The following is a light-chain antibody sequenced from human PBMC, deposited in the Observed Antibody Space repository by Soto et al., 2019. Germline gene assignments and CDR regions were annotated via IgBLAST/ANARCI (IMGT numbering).Light chain of an antibody. CDR2: DVS. J-gene: IGKJ5*01. Sequence: EIVMTQSPASLSVSPWERVTLSCRAGQGVTTNFAWYQQKSGQSPRLLIYDVSTRATGVPARFSGTGSETDITLTISGLQSEDSAVYFCQQYNNWPFSFGQGTRLEIK. CDR1: QGVTTN. CDR3: QQYNNWPFS. V-gene: IGKV3-15*01.